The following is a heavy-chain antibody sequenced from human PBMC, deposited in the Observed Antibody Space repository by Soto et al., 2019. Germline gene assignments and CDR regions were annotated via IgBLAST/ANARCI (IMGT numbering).Heavy chain of an antibody. Sequence: GESLKISCKGSGYSFTSYWISWVRQMPGKGLEWMGRIDPSDSYTNYSPSFQGHVTISADKSISTAYLQWSSLKASDTAMYCCARCTSVRGVYYYGMDVWGQGTTVTVSS. D-gene: IGHD3-10*01. CDR2: IDPSDSYT. V-gene: IGHV5-10-1*01. CDR1: GYSFTSYW. CDR3: ARCTSVRGVYYYGMDV. J-gene: IGHJ6*02.